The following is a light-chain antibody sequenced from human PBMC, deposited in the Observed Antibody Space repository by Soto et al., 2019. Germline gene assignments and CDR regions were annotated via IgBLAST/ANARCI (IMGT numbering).Light chain of an antibody. J-gene: IGKJ2*01. CDR2: GAS. CDR3: QQYNDWSPGA. Sequence: EIVMTQSPATMSVSPGEKATLSCRASESVGRNLAWYQQKPGQSPSLLIHGASTRATGIPARFSGSGSGTEFSLTISSLQPEDFAVYHCQQYNDWSPGAFGQGTKLEIK. V-gene: IGKV3-15*01. CDR1: ESVGRN.